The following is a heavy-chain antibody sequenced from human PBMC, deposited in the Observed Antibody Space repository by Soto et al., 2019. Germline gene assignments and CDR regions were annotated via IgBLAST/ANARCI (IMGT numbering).Heavy chain of an antibody. V-gene: IGHV1-69*13. CDR2: IIPIFGTA. D-gene: IGHD1-26*01. CDR1: GGTFSSYA. J-gene: IGHJ6*02. Sequence: ASVKVSCKASGGTFSSYAISWVRQAPGQGLEWMGGIIPIFGTANYAQKFQGRVTITADESTSTAYMELSSLRSEDTAVYYCARLAVGATTGWDYYYYYGMDVWGQGTTVTVSS. CDR3: ARLAVGATTGWDYYYYYGMDV.